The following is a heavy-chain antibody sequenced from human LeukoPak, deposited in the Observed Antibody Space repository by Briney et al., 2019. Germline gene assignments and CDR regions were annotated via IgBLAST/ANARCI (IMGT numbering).Heavy chain of an antibody. CDR2: IYPGDSNT. D-gene: IGHD6-13*01. J-gene: IGHJ4*02. CDR1: GYRLTTYW. Sequence: GESLKISCQGSGYRLTTYWIGWVRQMPGKGLECMGIIYPGDSNTRYSPSFQGQVTISADKSISTAYLQWSSLKASDNAIYYCARADLAAAGFFDYWGQGTLVTVSS. CDR3: ARADLAAAGFFDY. V-gene: IGHV5-51*01.